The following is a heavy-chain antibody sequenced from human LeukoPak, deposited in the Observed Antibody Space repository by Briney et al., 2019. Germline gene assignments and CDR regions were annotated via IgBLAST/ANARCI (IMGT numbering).Heavy chain of an antibody. D-gene: IGHD6-19*01. Sequence: PGGSLRLSCAASGFTFSSYWMSWVRQAPGKGLEWVANIKQDGSEKYYVDSVKGRFTISRDNAKNSLYLQMNSLRAEDTAVYYCARAWAIAVAGLNSYYFDYWGQGTLVTVSS. CDR1: GFTFSSYW. J-gene: IGHJ4*02. CDR2: IKQDGSEK. CDR3: ARAWAIAVAGLNSYYFDY. V-gene: IGHV3-7*01.